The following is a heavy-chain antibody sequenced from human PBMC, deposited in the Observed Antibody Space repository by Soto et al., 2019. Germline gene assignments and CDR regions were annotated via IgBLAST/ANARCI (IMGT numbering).Heavy chain of an antibody. J-gene: IGHJ6*02. CDR2: INSDGNST. CDR1: GFTFSPFW. CDR3: ASLNGDYYYGMDV. V-gene: IGHV3-74*01. D-gene: IGHD4-17*01. Sequence: GGSLRLSCAASGFTFSPFWMHWVRQVPGKGPVWVSRINSDGNSTSYADSVKGRFTISRHNSKNTLYLQMNSLRAEDTAVYYCASLNGDYYYGMDVWGQGTTVTVSS.